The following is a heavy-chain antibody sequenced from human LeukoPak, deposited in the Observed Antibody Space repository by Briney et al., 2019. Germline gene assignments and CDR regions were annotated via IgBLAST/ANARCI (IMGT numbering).Heavy chain of an antibody. Sequence: GGSLRLSCAASRFTFSSYWMHWVRQTPEKGLVWVSRINTDGSTTNYADSVKGRFTISRDNAKNTLYLQMNSLRAEDTGLYFCARDHTSGYIPLGYWGQGTLVTVSS. V-gene: IGHV3-74*01. CDR2: INTDGSTT. CDR3: ARDHTSGYIPLGY. CDR1: RFTFSSYW. J-gene: IGHJ4*02. D-gene: IGHD3-22*01.